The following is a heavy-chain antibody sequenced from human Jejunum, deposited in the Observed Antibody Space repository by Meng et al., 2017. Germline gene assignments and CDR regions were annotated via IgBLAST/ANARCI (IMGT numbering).Heavy chain of an antibody. D-gene: IGHD3-10*01. CDR3: ASLVVREEGEC. J-gene: IGHJ4*02. CDR2: INRSGGDI. Sequence: GGSLRLSCAGSGFTFSSYEMSGVRQAPGKGLEWVSYINRSGGDIKYAESVKGRFTISRDNAKNTLYLQMDSLRAEDTAVYYCASLVVREEGECWGQGTLVTVSS. CDR1: GFTFSSYE. V-gene: IGHV3-48*03.